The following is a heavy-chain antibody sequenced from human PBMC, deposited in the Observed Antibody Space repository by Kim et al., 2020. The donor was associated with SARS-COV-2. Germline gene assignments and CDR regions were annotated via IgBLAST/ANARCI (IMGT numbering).Heavy chain of an antibody. CDR3: VRLRSGISAVDR. J-gene: IGHJ5*02. CDR2: IYYSGTT. Sequence: SETLSLTCTVSTASLTSGVDTWGWIRQPPGKGPEWIGSIYYSGTTQHNPSLNSRVSMSVDTANSQLSLRLTSVTAADTAVYYCVRLRSGISAVDRWAQGTLVTVSS. V-gene: IGHV4-39*01. CDR1: TASLTSGVDT. D-gene: IGHD6-13*01.